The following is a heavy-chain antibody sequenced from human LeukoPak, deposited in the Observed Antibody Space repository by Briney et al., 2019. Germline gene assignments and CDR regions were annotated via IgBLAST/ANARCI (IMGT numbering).Heavy chain of an antibody. CDR1: GYTFTSYD. V-gene: IGHV1-8*01. CDR2: MNPNSGNT. J-gene: IGHJ6*02. Sequence: GASVKVSCKASGYTFTSYDTNWVRQATGQGLEWMGWMNPNSGNTGYAQKFQGRVTMTRNTSISTAYMELSSLRSEDTAVYYCARRVCSTSCYRARSYYGMDVWGQGTTVTVSS. CDR3: ARRVCSTSCYRARSYYGMDV. D-gene: IGHD2-2*02.